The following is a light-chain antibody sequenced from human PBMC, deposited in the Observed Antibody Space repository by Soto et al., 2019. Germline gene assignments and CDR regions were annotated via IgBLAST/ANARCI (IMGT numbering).Light chain of an antibody. V-gene: IGKV3-20*01. CDR1: QSVSSRN. CDR2: ETS. J-gene: IGKJ2*01. Sequence: ENVLTQSPGTLSLSPRERATLSCRASQSVSSRNLAWYQQKPGQAPRLLIYETSRRATGIPDRFSGSWSVTEATLTMNRPEPDDFAVYFCQQYSDFPYTFGQGTKLEVK. CDR3: QQYSDFPYT.